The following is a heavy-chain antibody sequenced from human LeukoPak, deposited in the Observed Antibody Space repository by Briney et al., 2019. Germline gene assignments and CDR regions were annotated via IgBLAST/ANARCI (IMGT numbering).Heavy chain of an antibody. Sequence: PGGSLRLSCAASGFTFSSYAMHWVRQAPGKGLEWVAVISYDGSNKYYADSVKGRFTISRDNSKNTLYLQMNSLRAEDTAVYYCASTIFGVGGQGTLVTVSS. CDR2: ISYDGSNK. CDR3: ASTIFGV. J-gene: IGHJ4*02. D-gene: IGHD3-3*01. CDR1: GFTFSSYA. V-gene: IGHV3-30-3*01.